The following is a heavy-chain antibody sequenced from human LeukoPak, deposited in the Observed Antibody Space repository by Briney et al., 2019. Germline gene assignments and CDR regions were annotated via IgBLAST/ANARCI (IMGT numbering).Heavy chain of an antibody. CDR3: AKDPYYFDGSGYFYEYFLH. CDR1: GFTFGSFA. J-gene: IGHJ1*01. CDR2: ISDTGGNT. D-gene: IGHD3-22*01. Sequence: GGSLRLSCAASGFTFGSFAMSWVRQAPGKGPEWVSSISDTGGNTYYADSMKGRFTISRDNSKNTLYLQMNSLRPEDTALYFCAKDPYYFDGSGYFYEYFLHWGQGTLVTVSS. V-gene: IGHV3-23*01.